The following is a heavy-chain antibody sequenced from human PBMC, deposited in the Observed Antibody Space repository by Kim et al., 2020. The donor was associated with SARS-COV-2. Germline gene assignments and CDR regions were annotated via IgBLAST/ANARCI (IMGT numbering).Heavy chain of an antibody. Sequence: SETLSLTCAVYGGSFSGYYWSWIRQPPGKGLEWIGEINHSGSTNYNPSLKSRVTISVDTSKNQFSLKLSSVTAADTAVYYCARGGDYVWGSYRYRLSGFDYWGQGTLVTVSS. V-gene: IGHV4-34*01. CDR2: INHSGST. CDR1: GGSFSGYY. D-gene: IGHD3-16*02. CDR3: ARGGDYVWGSYRYRLSGFDY. J-gene: IGHJ4*02.